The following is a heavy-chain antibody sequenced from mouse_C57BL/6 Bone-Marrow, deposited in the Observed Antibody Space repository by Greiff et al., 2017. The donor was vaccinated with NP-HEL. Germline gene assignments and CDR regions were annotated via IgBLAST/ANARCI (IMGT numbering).Heavy chain of an antibody. CDR2: IDPSDSYT. D-gene: IGHD2-4*01. V-gene: IGHV1-69*01. CDR3: ARSYDYDGNYFDY. J-gene: IGHJ2*01. CDR1: GYTFTSYW. Sequence: VQLQQSGAELVMPGASVKLSCKASGYTFTSYWMHWVKQRPGRGLEWIGEIDPSDSYTNYTQKFKGKSTLTVDKSSSTAYMQLSSLTSEDSAVYYCARSYDYDGNYFDYWGQGTTLTVSS.